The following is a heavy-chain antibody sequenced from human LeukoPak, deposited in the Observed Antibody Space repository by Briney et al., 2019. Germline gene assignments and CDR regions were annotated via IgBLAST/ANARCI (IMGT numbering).Heavy chain of an antibody. J-gene: IGHJ4*02. Sequence: ASVRVSCKASGYTYTSYDINWVRQATGQGLEWMGWMNPNSGNTGYAQKFQGRVTMTRNTSISTAYMELSSLRSEDTAVYYCARGVYGSSSFDYWGQGTLVTVSS. V-gene: IGHV1-8*01. CDR3: ARGVYGSSSFDY. D-gene: IGHD6-6*01. CDR1: GYTYTSYD. CDR2: MNPNSGNT.